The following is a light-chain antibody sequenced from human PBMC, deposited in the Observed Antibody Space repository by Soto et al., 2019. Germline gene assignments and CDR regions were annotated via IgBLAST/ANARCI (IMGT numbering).Light chain of an antibody. J-gene: IGKJ1*01. V-gene: IGKV1-39*01. Sequence: DIQMTQSPSSLSASVGDRVTITCRASQSISSYLNWYQQKPGKAPKLLIYAASSLQSGVPSRFSGSGSGTEFTLTISSLQPDDFATYYCQQYNSYSRTFSQGTKVDIK. CDR2: AAS. CDR3: QQYNSYSRT. CDR1: QSISSY.